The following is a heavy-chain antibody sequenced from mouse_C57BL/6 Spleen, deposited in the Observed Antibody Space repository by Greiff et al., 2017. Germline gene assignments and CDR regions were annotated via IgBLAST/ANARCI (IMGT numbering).Heavy chain of an antibody. CDR3: ARYSYYGSSPFAY. CDR2: IHPHSGST. Sequence: QVQLQQPGAELVKPGASVKLSCKASGYTFTSYWMHWVKQRPGQGLEWIGMIHPHSGSTNYNEKFKSKATLTVDKASSTAYMQLSSMTSEDSAVYYCARYSYYGSSPFAYWGQGTLVTVSA. CDR1: GYTFTSYW. V-gene: IGHV1-64*01. D-gene: IGHD1-1*01. J-gene: IGHJ3*01.